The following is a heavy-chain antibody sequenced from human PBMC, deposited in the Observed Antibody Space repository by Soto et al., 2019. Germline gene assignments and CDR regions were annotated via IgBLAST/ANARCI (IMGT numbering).Heavy chain of an antibody. CDR1: GFTFSSYA. J-gene: IGHJ5*02. Sequence: GGSLRLSCAASGFTFSSYAMSWVRQPPGKGLEWVSAISGSGATTYYADSVKGRFTISRDNSKNTLYLQMDSLRVDDTAVYYCAKDMRFDPWGQGTLLAVPS. V-gene: IGHV3-23*01. D-gene: IGHD2-2*01. CDR2: ISGSGATT. CDR3: AKDMRFDP.